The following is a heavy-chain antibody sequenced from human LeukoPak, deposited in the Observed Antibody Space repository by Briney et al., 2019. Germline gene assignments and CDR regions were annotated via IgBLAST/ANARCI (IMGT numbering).Heavy chain of an antibody. CDR2: MYSSGST. J-gene: IGHJ4*02. CDR3: ARSGSDYLRYYFDY. V-gene: IGHV4-39*07. CDR1: GGSISSSSYY. D-gene: IGHD4-17*01. Sequence: SETLSLTCTVSGGSISSSSYYWGWIRQPPGKGLEWIGSMYSSGSTYYNPSLKSRVTISVDTSKNQFSLKLSSVTAADTAVYYCARSGSDYLRYYFDYWGQGTLVTVSS.